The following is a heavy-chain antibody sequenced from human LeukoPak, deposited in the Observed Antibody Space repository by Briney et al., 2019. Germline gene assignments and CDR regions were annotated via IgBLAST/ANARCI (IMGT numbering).Heavy chain of an antibody. CDR3: ARNIAAAGFDY. CDR1: GGSFSGYY. Sequence: SETLSLTCAVYGGSFSGYYWSWIRQPPGKGLEWIGEINHSGSTNYNPSLKSRVTISVDTSTNQFSLKLSSVTAAHTAVYYCARNIAAAGFDYWGQGTLVTVSS. D-gene: IGHD6-13*01. J-gene: IGHJ4*02. CDR2: INHSGST. V-gene: IGHV4-34*01.